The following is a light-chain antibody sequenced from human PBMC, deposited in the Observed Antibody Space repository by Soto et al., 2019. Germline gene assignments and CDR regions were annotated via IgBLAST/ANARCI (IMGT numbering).Light chain of an antibody. Sequence: DIVMTQSPDSLAVSLGERATINCKSSQSVLYSPHNNNYLAWYQQKPGQPPKLLIYCASTRQSGVPDRFSGSGSGTDFTLTISSLQAEDVAVYYCQQYYSIPYTFGQGTKLEIK. CDR1: QSVLYSPHNNNY. V-gene: IGKV4-1*01. J-gene: IGKJ2*01. CDR2: CAS. CDR3: QQYYSIPYT.